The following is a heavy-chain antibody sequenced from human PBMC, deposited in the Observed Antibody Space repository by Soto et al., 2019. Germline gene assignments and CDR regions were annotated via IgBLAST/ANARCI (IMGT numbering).Heavy chain of an antibody. J-gene: IGHJ4*02. D-gene: IGHD1-26*01. CDR3: ARATSGILGATTFDY. V-gene: IGHV1-69*02. CDR1: GGTFSSYT. Sequence: QVQLVQSGAEVKKPGSSVKVSCKASGGTFSSYTISWVRQAPGQGLEWMGRIIPILGIANYAQKFQGRVTITADKSTSTAYMELSSLRSEATAVYYCARATSGILGATTFDYWGQGALVTVSS. CDR2: IIPILGIA.